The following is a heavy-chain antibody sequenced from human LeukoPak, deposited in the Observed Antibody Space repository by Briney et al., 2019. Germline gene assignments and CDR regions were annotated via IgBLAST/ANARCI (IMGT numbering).Heavy chain of an antibody. Sequence: PSETLSLTCTVSGGSISPGYYWSWVRQPAGKELQWIGRIYSSGDTHYNPSFQSRVTMSVDTSKNQFSLNLSSVTAADTAVYYCARVWTYYYDSSGYLVPYYFDYWGQGTLVTVSS. CDR3: ARVWTYYYDSSGYLVPYYFDY. V-gene: IGHV4-4*07. J-gene: IGHJ4*02. CDR1: GGSISPGYY. CDR2: IYSSGDT. D-gene: IGHD3-22*01.